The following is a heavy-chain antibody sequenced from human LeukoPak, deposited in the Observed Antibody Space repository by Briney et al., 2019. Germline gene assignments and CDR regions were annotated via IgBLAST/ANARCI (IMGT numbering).Heavy chain of an antibody. Sequence: GGPLRLSCAASGFTFSSYGMHWVRQAPGKGLEWGAVISYDGSNKYYADSVKGRFTISRDNSKNTLYLQMNSLTAEDTAVYYCAKFGPQLPFDYWGQGTLVTVSS. CDR2: ISYDGSNK. V-gene: IGHV3-30*18. CDR3: AKFGPQLPFDY. D-gene: IGHD2-2*01. CDR1: GFTFSSYG. J-gene: IGHJ4*02.